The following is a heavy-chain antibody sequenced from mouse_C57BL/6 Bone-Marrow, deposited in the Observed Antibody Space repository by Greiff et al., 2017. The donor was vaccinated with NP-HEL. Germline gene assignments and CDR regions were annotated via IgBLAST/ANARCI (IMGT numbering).Heavy chain of an antibody. CDR2: ISSGGSYT. CDR1: GFTFSSYG. CDR3: ARRGQLRQSFYFDD. V-gene: IGHV5-6*01. Sequence: EVQLVESGGDLVKPGGSLKLSCAASGFTFSSYGMSWVRQTPDKRLEWVATISSGGSYTYYPDSVPGRFTISRDNAKNTLYLQLSSLKSEGTAMYDCARRGQLRQSFYFDDWGQGTTLTVSS. D-gene: IGHD3-2*02. J-gene: IGHJ2*01.